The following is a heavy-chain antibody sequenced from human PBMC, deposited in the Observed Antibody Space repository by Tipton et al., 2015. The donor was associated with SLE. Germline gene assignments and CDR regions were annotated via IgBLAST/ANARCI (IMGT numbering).Heavy chain of an antibody. V-gene: IGHV4-61*09. Sequence: TLSLTCTVSVGPLTSGRYYWSWIRQPAGKGLEWIGHIYTTGSTNYSPSLKSRVTTSFDTSETQFSLKLASVTIADTAVYYCAGVSSGTNYAIESWGQGTLVTVSS. D-gene: IGHD4/OR15-4a*01. CDR1: VGPLTSGRYY. J-gene: IGHJ4*02. CDR3: AGVSSGTNYAIES. CDR2: IYTTGST.